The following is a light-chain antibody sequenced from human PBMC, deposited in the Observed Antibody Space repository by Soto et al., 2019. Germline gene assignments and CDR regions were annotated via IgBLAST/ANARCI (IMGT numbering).Light chain of an antibody. Sequence: EIVLTQSPGTLSLSPGERATLSCRASQTVTGSYLAWYQQKPGQAPRLLIYGASNRATGIPDRFSGSGSGTDFTLTISRLEPEDFAVYYCQQCNNWPQWTFGQGTKVEIK. V-gene: IGKV3D-20*02. CDR2: GAS. J-gene: IGKJ1*01. CDR1: QTVTGSY. CDR3: QQCNNWPQWT.